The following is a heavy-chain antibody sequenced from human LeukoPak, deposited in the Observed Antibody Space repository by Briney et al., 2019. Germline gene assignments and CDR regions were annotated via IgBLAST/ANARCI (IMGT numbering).Heavy chain of an antibody. CDR3: ARRYCSGRSCYYFDY. CDR1: GSTFPSYW. CDR2: IHPDDSDT. D-gene: IGHD2-15*01. Sequence: AASLKISCKGSGSTFPSYWIGWVRQMPGKGLEWMGIIHPDDSDTRYSPSFQGQVTISADKSISTAYRQWSSLKASDTAMYYCARRYCSGRSCYYFDYWGQGTLVTVSS. V-gene: IGHV5-51*01. J-gene: IGHJ4*02.